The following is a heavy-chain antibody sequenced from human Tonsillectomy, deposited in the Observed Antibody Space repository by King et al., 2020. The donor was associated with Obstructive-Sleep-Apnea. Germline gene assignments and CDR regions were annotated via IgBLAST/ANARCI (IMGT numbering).Heavy chain of an antibody. Sequence: VQLVKSGGGVVQPGRSLRLSCAASGFTFSTYAMYWVRQAPGKGLEWVAVISYDGSNKYYADSVKGRFTISRDNSKNTLYLQMNSLRAEDTAVYYCARDGPVVVPAAMPGFNWFDPWGQGTLVIVSS. V-gene: IGHV3-30-3*01. D-gene: IGHD2-2*01. CDR1: GFTFSTYA. J-gene: IGHJ5*02. CDR3: ARDGPVVVPAAMPGFNWFDP. CDR2: ISYDGSNK.